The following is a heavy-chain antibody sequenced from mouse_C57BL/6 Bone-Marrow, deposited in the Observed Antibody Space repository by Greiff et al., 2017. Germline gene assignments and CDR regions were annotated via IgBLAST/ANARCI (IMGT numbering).Heavy chain of an antibody. CDR2: IYPRSGNT. J-gene: IGHJ1*03. D-gene: IGHD1-1*01. CDR3: ARSPIYYCGGGYFDV. CDR1: GYTFTSYG. Sequence: VQLQQSGAELARPGASVKLSCKASGYTFTSYGISWVKQRTGQGLEWIGEIYPRSGNTYYNEKFKGKATLTADKSSSTAYMELRSLTSEDSAVYFCARSPIYYCGGGYFDVWGTGTTVTVSS. V-gene: IGHV1-81*01.